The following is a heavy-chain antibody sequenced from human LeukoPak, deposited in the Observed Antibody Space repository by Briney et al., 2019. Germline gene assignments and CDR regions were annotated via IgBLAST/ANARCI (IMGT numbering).Heavy chain of an antibody. CDR3: ARDRFNGFDYGDYSESNLDY. CDR2: ISSSGSTI. D-gene: IGHD4-17*01. J-gene: IGHJ4*02. V-gene: IGHV3-11*01. CDR1: GFTFSDYY. Sequence: PGGSLRLSCAASGFTFSDYYMSWIRQAPGKGLEWVSYISSSGSTIYYADSVKGRFTISRDNAKNSLYLQMNSLRAEDTAVYYCARDRFNGFDYGDYSESNLDYWGQGTLVTVSS.